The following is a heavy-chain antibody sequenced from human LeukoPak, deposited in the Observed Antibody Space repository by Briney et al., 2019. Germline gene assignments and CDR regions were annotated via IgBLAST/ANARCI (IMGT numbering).Heavy chain of an antibody. J-gene: IGHJ4*02. CDR3: AKAGGALRDYAWIDY. CDR2: ISGSGGST. D-gene: IGHD4-17*01. V-gene: IGHV3-23*01. CDR1: GFTFSSYA. Sequence: GGSLRLSCAASGFTFSSYAMSWVRQAPGKGLEWVSAISGSGGSTYYADSVKGRFTISRDNSKNTLYLQMNSLRAEDTAVYYRAKAGGALRDYAWIDYWGQGTLVTVSS.